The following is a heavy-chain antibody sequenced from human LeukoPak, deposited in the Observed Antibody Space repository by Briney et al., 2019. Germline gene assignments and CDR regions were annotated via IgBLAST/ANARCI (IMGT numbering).Heavy chain of an antibody. V-gene: IGHV4-39*07. J-gene: IGHJ5*02. CDR3: ATDSRINNYYH. Sequence: SETLSLTCTVSGDSISSRAFFWGWIRQPPGKGLEWVGTISYSGSTYYNPSLKSRVSISVDTSKNQYSLKLNSVTAADTAVYYCATDSRINNYYHWGQGTLVTVSS. CDR1: GDSISSRAFF. CDR2: ISYSGST. D-gene: IGHD1-1*01.